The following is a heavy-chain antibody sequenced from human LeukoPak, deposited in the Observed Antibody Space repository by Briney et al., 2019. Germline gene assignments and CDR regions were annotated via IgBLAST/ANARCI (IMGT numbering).Heavy chain of an antibody. CDR1: GYTFTSYG. V-gene: IGHV1-18*03. D-gene: IGHD3-10*01. CDR3: ARGKMVRGVIITYNWFDP. J-gene: IGHJ5*02. CDR2: ISAYNGNT. Sequence: GASVKVSCKASGYTFTSYGISWVRQAPGQGLEWMGWISAYNGNTNYAQKLQGRVTMTTDTSTSTAYMELRSLRSDDMAVYYCARGKMVRGVIITYNWFDPWGQGTLVTVSS.